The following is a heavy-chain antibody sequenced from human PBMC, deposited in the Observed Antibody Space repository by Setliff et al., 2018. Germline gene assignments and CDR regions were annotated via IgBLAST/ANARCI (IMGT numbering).Heavy chain of an antibody. J-gene: IGHJ6*03. V-gene: IGHV4-59*01. CDR3: ATRKSSVRLYYMDV. Sequence: PSETLSLTCAVYGGSFSGYYWSWIRQPPGKGLEYIGYINYSGSTNYNPSLKSRVTISGDTSKNQVSLRLSSVTAADTAVYYCATRKSSVRLYYMDVWGKGTTVTVSS. D-gene: IGHD1-26*01. CDR1: GGSFSGYY. CDR2: INYSGST.